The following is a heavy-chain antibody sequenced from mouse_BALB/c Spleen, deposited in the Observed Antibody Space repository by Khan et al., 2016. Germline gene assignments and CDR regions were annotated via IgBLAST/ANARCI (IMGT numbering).Heavy chain of an antibody. J-gene: IGHJ1*01. CDR3: ARRGNDYDVGWYFDV. Sequence: QVQLKQSGPELVKPGASVKISCKASGYTFTDYYINWVKQKPGQGLEWIGWIYPGSGNTKYNEKFKGKATLTVDTSSSTAYMQLSSLTSEDTAVYFCARRGNDYDVGWYFDVWGAGTTVTVSS. V-gene: IGHV1-84*02. D-gene: IGHD2-4*01. CDR1: GYTFTDYY. CDR2: IYPGSGNT.